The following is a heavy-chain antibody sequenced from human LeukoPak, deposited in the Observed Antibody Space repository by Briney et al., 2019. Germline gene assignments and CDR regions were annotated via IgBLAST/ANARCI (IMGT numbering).Heavy chain of an antibody. J-gene: IGHJ4*02. V-gene: IGHV1-69*04. Sequence: SVRVSCKASGGTFSSYAISWVRQAPGQGLEWMGRIIPILGIANYAQKFQGRVTITADKSTSTAYMELSSLRSEDTAVYYCASDHDYGDSYYFDYWGQGTLVTVSS. D-gene: IGHD4-17*01. CDR3: ASDHDYGDSYYFDY. CDR1: GGTFSSYA. CDR2: IIPILGIA.